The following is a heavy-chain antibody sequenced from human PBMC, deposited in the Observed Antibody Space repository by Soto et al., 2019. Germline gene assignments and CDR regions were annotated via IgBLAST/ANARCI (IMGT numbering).Heavy chain of an antibody. CDR3: ARDATNYFDY. CDR1: SYTFTTYG. CDR2: ISTYNGNI. Sequence: QVQLVQSGAEVKKPGASVKVSCKASSYTFTTYGIIWVRQAPGQGLGWMGWISTYNGNIYYAQKFQGRVTMTTDKSTNTAYMELRSLRSDDTATYYCARDATNYFDYWGRGTLVTVSA. J-gene: IGHJ4*02. V-gene: IGHV1-18*01.